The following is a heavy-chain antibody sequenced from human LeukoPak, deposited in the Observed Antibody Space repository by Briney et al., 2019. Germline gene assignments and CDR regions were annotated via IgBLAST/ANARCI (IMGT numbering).Heavy chain of an antibody. CDR2: IYSGGST. Sequence: GGSLRLSCAASGFTVSSNYTSWVRQAPGKGLEWVSVIYSGGSTYYADSVKGRFTISRDNSKNTLYLQMNSLRAEDTAVYYCARDHHRRLYDSQARDTFDIWGQGTMVTVSS. CDR1: GFTVSSNY. D-gene: IGHD3-22*01. J-gene: IGHJ3*02. V-gene: IGHV3-66*01. CDR3: ARDHHRRLYDSQARDTFDI.